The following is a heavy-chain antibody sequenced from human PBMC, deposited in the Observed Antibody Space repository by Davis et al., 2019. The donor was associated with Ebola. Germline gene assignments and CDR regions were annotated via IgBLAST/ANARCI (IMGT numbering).Heavy chain of an antibody. CDR1: GFTFSSYE. D-gene: IGHD1-26*01. CDR2: ISSSGSTI. V-gene: IGHV3-48*03. J-gene: IGHJ6*03. Sequence: PGGSLRLSCAASGFTFSSYEMNWVRQAPGKGLEWVSYISSSGSTIYYADSVKGRFTISRDNAKNSLYLQMNSLRAEDTAVYYCARDLGLDPYMDVWGKGTTVTVSS. CDR3: ARDLGLDPYMDV.